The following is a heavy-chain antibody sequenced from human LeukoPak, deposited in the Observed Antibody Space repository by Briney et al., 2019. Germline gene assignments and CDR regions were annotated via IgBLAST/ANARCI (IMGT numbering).Heavy chain of an antibody. D-gene: IGHD3-10*01. CDR3: ARDSGTTGEVKFDP. Sequence: SETLSLTCTVSGGSISSYYWSWIRQPPGKGLEWIGSIYYSGSTNYNPSLKSRVTISIDTSKNQFSLKLMSVTAADTAVYYCARDSGTTGEVKFDPWGQGTLVTVSS. CDR2: IYYSGST. J-gene: IGHJ5*02. CDR1: GGSISSYY. V-gene: IGHV4-59*12.